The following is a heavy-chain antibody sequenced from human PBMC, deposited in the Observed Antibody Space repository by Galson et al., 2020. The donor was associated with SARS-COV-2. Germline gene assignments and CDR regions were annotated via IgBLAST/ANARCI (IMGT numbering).Heavy chain of an antibody. V-gene: IGHV1-2*02. CDR2: INPNSGGT. CDR3: ARGGGPWGYYGSGSYYHYYYGMDV. D-gene: IGHD3-10*01. CDR1: GYTFTGYY. Sequence: ASVKVSCKASGYTFTGYYMHWVRQAPGQGLEWMGWINPNSGGTNYAQKFQGRVTMTRDTSISTAYMELSRLRSDDTAVYYCARGGGPWGYYGSGSYYHYYYGMDVWGQGTTVTVSS. J-gene: IGHJ6*02.